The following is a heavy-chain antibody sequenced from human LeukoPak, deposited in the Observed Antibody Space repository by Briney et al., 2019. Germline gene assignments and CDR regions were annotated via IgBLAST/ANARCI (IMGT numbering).Heavy chain of an antibody. J-gene: IGHJ6*02. Sequence: ASVKVSRKASGYTFTSYDINWVRQATGQGLEWMGWMNPNSGNTGYAQKFQGRVTMTRNTSISTAYMELSSLRSEDTAVYYCARFPILACRRYCSSTSCTTNGVCYRRYYYYYGMDVWGQGTTVTVSS. D-gene: IGHD2-2*01. CDR1: GYTFTSYD. V-gene: IGHV1-8*01. CDR2: MNPNSGNT. CDR3: ARFPILACRRYCSSTSCTTNGVCYRRYYYYYGMDV.